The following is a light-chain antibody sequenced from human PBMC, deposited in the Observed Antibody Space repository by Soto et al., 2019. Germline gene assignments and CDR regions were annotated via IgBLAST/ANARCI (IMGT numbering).Light chain of an antibody. Sequence: IVMPQSPGSLTLSRGERATINCKSSRSVLSSSNNKTYLAWYQQKPRQPPNLLINWASTRASGVPDRFSGSGSGTDFTLTISSLHAEDVAVYYCQQYYTSPLTFGQGTKVDIK. CDR2: WAS. J-gene: IGKJ1*01. CDR1: RSVLSSSNNKTY. CDR3: QQYYTSPLT. V-gene: IGKV4-1*01.